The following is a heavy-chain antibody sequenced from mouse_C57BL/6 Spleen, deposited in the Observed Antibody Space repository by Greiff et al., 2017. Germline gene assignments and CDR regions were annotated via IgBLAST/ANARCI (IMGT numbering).Heavy chain of an antibody. CDR2: IYPGSGST. V-gene: IGHV1-55*01. D-gene: IGHD2-2*01. J-gene: IGHJ4*01. CDR3: ARFYYGYDGYAMDY. CDR1: GYTFTSYW. Sequence: VQLQQSGAELVKPGASVKMSCKASGYTFTSYWITWVKQRPGQGLEWIGDIYPGSGSTNYNEKFKSKATLTVDTSSSTAYMQLSSLTSEDSAVYYCARFYYGYDGYAMDYWGQGTSVTVSS.